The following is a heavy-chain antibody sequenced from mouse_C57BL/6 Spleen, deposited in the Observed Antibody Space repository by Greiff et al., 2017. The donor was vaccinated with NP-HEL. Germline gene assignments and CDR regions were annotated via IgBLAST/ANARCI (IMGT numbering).Heavy chain of an antibody. CDR1: GYSITSGYY. D-gene: IGHD4-1*01. CDR3: AREDWDVNYAMDY. Sequence: EVQRVESGPGLVKPSQSLSLTCSVTGYSITSGYYWNWIRQFPGNKLEWMGYISYDGSNNYNPSLKNRIPITRDTSKNQFFLKLNSVTTEDTATYYCAREDWDVNYAMDYWGQGTSVTVSS. V-gene: IGHV3-6*01. J-gene: IGHJ4*01. CDR2: ISYDGSN.